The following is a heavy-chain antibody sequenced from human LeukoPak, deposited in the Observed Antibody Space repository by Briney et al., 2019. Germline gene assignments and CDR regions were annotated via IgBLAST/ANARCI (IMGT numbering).Heavy chain of an antibody. CDR3: AREEFLHEIDSSGYFVY. Sequence: SETLSLTCTVSGGSITGYYWNWIRQPAGQGLEWLGRVYSSGVGNYNPSLTSRVTMSVDTSKNQFSLKLISLTAADTAVYYCAREEFLHEIDSSGYFVYWGQGTLVTVSS. J-gene: IGHJ4*02. CDR1: GGSITGYY. V-gene: IGHV4-4*07. D-gene: IGHD3-22*01. CDR2: VYSSGVG.